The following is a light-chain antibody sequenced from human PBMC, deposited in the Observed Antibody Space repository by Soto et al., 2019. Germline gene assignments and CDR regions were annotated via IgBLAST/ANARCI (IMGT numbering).Light chain of an antibody. Sequence: EVVLTQSPATLSVSPGERANLXCRASQSVSSYLAWYQQKPGQAPRLLIYDASNRATGIPARFSGSGSGTDFTLTISSLEPEDFAVYYCQQYGSSSWTFGQGTKVDIK. J-gene: IGKJ1*01. V-gene: IGKV3-11*01. CDR1: QSVSSY. CDR3: QQYGSSSWT. CDR2: DAS.